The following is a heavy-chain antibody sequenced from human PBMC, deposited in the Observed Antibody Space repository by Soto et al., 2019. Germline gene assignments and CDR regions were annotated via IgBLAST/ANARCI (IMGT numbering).Heavy chain of an antibody. CDR2: ISYDGSNK. CDR1: GFTFSSYA. CDR3: AAGSLGY. D-gene: IGHD1-26*01. Sequence: GGSLRLSCAASGFTFSSYAMHWVRQAPGKGLEWVAVISYDGSNKYYADSVKGRFTISRDNSKNTLYLQMNSLRAEDTAVYYCAAGSLGYWGQGTLVTVSS. V-gene: IGHV3-30-3*01. J-gene: IGHJ4*02.